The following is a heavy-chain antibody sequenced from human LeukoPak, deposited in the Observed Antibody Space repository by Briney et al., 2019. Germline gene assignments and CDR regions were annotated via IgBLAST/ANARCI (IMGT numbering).Heavy chain of an antibody. D-gene: IGHD3-22*01. J-gene: IGHJ3*01. CDR1: GFTFSSFG. Sequence: PGGSLRLSCAASGFTFSSFGMHWVRQAPGKGLEWVAVISYDGSNKYYGDSVKGRFTISRDNSKNTLYLQMNSLRSEDTALYYCAKGDWFHSRLSFDFWGQGTMVTVSS. CDR3: AKGDWFHSRLSFDF. V-gene: IGHV3-30*18. CDR2: ISYDGSNK.